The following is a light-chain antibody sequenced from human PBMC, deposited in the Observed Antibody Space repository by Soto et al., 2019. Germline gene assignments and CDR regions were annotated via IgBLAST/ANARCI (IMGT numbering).Light chain of an antibody. V-gene: IGKV1-5*03. CDR1: QTISSW. CDR2: KAS. CDR3: QHYNSYSEA. J-gene: IGKJ1*01. Sequence: DIQMTHSPSTLSGSVGGRVTITCRASQTISSWLAWYQQKPGKAPKLMIYKASTLKSGVPSRFSGSGSGTECTLTISSLQPDDVATYYCQHYNSYSEAFGQGTKVDIK.